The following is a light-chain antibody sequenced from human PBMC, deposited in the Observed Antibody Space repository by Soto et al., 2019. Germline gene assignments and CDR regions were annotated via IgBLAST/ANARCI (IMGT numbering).Light chain of an antibody. Sequence: QSVVTQPPSASGTPGQRVTISCSGSSSNIGSNPVNWFQQLPGTAPKLLIYSNNLRPSGVPDRFSGSKSGTSASLAISGLQSEDEADYYCAAWDDSLNGVLFGGGTKLTVL. J-gene: IGLJ2*01. CDR2: SNN. V-gene: IGLV1-44*01. CDR1: SSNIGSNP. CDR3: AAWDDSLNGVL.